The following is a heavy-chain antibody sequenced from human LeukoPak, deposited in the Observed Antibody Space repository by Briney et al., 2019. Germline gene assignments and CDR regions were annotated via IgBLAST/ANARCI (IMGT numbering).Heavy chain of an antibody. CDR1: GFTFSSYG. V-gene: IGHV3-30*18. CDR3: AKYAAAAGFVNYYYGMDV. CDR2: ISYDGSNK. Sequence: GGSLRLSCAASGFTFSSYGMHWVRQAPGKRLEWVAVISYDGSNKYYADSVKGRFTISRDNSKNTLYLQMNSLRAEDTAVYYCAKYAAAAGFVNYYYGMDVWGQGTTVTVSS. D-gene: IGHD6-13*01. J-gene: IGHJ6*02.